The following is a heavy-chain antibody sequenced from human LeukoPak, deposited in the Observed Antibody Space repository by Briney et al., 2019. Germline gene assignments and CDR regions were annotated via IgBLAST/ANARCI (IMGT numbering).Heavy chain of an antibody. V-gene: IGHV3-43D*03. Sequence: WGSLRLSCAASGFTFDDYAMRWVRQAPGQGLEWVSLISWVGGSTYYADSVKGRFTISRDNSKNSLYLQMNSLRAEDTSLYYCAKAPSGYEPFFDYWGQGTLVTVSS. CDR3: AKAPSGYEPFFDY. J-gene: IGHJ4*02. CDR1: GFTFDDYA. CDR2: ISWVGGST. D-gene: IGHD5-12*01.